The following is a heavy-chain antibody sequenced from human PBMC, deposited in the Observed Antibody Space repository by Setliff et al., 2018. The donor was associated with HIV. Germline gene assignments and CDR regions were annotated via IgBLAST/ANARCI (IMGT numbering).Heavy chain of an antibody. Sequence: PSETLSLTCAVSGGSISSSNWWSWVRQPPGKGLVWIGEIYHSGSTNYNPSLESRVTISLDRSKTQFSLKLCSVTAADTAVYYCARSPLYSGYERYYFDYWGQGTLVTVSS. CDR1: GGSISSSNW. V-gene: IGHV4-4*02. D-gene: IGHD5-12*01. CDR3: ARSPLYSGYERYYFDY. J-gene: IGHJ4*02. CDR2: IYHSGST.